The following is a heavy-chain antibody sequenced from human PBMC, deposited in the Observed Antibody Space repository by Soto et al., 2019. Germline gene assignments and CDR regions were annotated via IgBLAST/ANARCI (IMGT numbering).Heavy chain of an antibody. CDR1: GFTFSNAW. V-gene: IGHV3-15*07. Sequence: ESGGGLVKPGGSLRLSCAASGFTFSNAWMNWVRQAPGKGLEWVGRIKSKTDGGTTDYAAPVKGRFTISRDDSKNTLYLQMNSLKTEDTAVYYCTVDTAMVTAFDIWGQGTMVTVSS. D-gene: IGHD5-18*01. CDR2: IKSKTDGGTT. J-gene: IGHJ3*02. CDR3: TVDTAMVTAFDI.